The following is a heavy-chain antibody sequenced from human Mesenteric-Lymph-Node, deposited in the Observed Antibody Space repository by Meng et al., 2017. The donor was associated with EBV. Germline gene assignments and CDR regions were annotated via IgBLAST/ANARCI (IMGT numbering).Heavy chain of an antibody. CDR3: VGNGYYSVDY. J-gene: IGHJ4*02. CDR1: GGSITSNW. CDR2: IHHSGST. D-gene: IGHD3-22*01. Sequence: QGRLQELGPGLVRPSGTLSLTGAVSGGSITSNWWSWVRQPPGKGLEWIGEIHHSGSTHYNPSLKSRVTVSVDKSKSLFSLSLSSMTAADTAMYYCVGNGYYSVDYWGQGILVTVSS. V-gene: IGHV4-4*02.